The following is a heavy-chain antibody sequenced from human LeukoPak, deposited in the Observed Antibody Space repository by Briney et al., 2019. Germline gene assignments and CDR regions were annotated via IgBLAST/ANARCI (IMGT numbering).Heavy chain of an antibody. CDR1: GGSISGYY. V-gene: IGHV4-59*03. J-gene: IGHJ4*02. Sequence: SETLSLTCTVSGGSISGYYHNWVRQSPGRGLEWIGLVHYSGNTNYNPSLKSRVSISTDTSKNQFSLELTSVSGADTAVYYCVIGRGWQPDYWGQGIPVTVSS. D-gene: IGHD3-10*01. CDR3: VIGRGWQPDY. CDR2: VHYSGNT.